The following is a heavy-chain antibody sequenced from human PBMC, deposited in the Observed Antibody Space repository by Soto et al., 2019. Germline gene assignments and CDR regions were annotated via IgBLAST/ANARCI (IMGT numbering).Heavy chain of an antibody. D-gene: IGHD4-17*01. J-gene: IGHJ4*02. CDR3: AMAASTTVFAVNAY. V-gene: IGHV3-9*01. CDR1: GFTFDDYA. Sequence: EVQLVESGGGLVQPGRSLRLSCAASGFTFDDYAMHWVRQGPGKGLEWVSSGSWNRGNLGYADSVKGRFTIPRDNAKNSLYPQTNSLRVEDTALYDCAMAASTTVFAVNAYWCQATLVTVSS. CDR2: GSWNRGNL.